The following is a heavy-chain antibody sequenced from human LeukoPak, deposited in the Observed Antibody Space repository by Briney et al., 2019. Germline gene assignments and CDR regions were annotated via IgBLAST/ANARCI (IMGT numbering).Heavy chain of an antibody. CDR1: GGSISTYY. V-gene: IGHV4-4*07. D-gene: IGHD3-3*01. Sequence: SETLSLTCTVSGGSISTYYWSWIRQPAGKGLEWIGRINTSGSANYKPSLKSRVTMSVDTSKNQFSLKLTSVTAADTAVYYCARGKTITIFEVWGQGTTVTVSS. CDR2: INTSGSA. CDR3: ARGKTITIFEV. J-gene: IGHJ3*01.